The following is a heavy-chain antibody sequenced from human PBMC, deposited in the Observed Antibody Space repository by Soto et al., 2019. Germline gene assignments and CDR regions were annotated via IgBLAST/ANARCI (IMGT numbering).Heavy chain of an antibody. CDR1: GFTFSNYA. CDR2: ISGSGGST. D-gene: IGHD6-19*01. CDR3: TKNALQGAVAGPNWFDP. Sequence: EVQLLESGGGLVEPGGSLRLSCAASGFTFSNYAMNWVRQAPGKGLEWVSAISGSGGSTYYADSVKGRFTISRDNSKNTLYVQMNSLRAEDTAVYYCTKNALQGAVAGPNWFDPWGQGTLVTVSS. J-gene: IGHJ5*02. V-gene: IGHV3-23*01.